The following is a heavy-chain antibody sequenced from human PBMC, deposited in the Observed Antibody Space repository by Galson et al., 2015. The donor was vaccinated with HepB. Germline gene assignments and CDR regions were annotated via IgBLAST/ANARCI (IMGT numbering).Heavy chain of an antibody. CDR2: IIPIFGTA. J-gene: IGHJ4*02. Sequence: SVKVSCKASGGTFSSYAISWVRQAPGQGLEWMGGIIPIFGTANYAQKFQGRVTITADESTSTAYMELSSLRSEDTAVYYCARDKKGCYGGSCYLDYWGQGTLVTVSS. CDR3: ARDKKGCYGGSCYLDY. V-gene: IGHV1-69*13. CDR1: GGTFSSYA. D-gene: IGHD2-15*01.